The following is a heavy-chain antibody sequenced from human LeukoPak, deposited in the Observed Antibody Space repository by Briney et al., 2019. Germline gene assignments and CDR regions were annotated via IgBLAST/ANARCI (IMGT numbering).Heavy chain of an antibody. V-gene: IGHV5-51*01. D-gene: IGHD3-10*01. CDR3: ARLAYYYGSGSFTSFDP. J-gene: IGHJ5*02. CDR2: IYPGDSDT. Sequence: GESLKISCKGSGYSFTGYWIGWVRQMPGKGLEWMGIIYPGDSDTRYSPSFQGQVTISADKSISTAYLQWSSLKASDTAMYYCARLAYYYGSGSFTSFDPWGQGTLVTVSS. CDR1: GYSFTGYW.